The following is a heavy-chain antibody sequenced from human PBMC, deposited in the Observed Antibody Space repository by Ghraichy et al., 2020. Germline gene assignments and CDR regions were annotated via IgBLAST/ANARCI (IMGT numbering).Heavy chain of an antibody. J-gene: IGHJ5*02. CDR3: ARDCDGDCYSWFDP. CDR2: ISSSSSYI. D-gene: IGHD2-21*02. V-gene: IGHV3-21*01. Sequence: GGSLRLSCAASGFTFSSYSMNWVRQAPGKGLEWVSSISSSSSYIYYADSVKGRFTISRDNAKNSLYLQMNSLRAEDTAVYYCARDCDGDCYSWFDPWGQGTLVTVSS. CDR1: GFTFSSYS.